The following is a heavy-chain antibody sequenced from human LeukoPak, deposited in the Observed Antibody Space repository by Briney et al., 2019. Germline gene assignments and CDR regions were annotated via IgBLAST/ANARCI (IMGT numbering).Heavy chain of an antibody. D-gene: IGHD2-15*01. CDR2: INHSGST. CDR1: GGSFSGYY. CDR3: ARNIVVVVAATHDAFDI. V-gene: IGHV4-34*01. J-gene: IGHJ3*02. Sequence: SSETLSLTCAVYGGSFSGYYWSWIRQPPGKGLEWIGEINHSGSTNYNPSLKSRVTISVDTSKNQFSLKLSSVTAADTAVYYCARNIVVVVAATHDAFDIWGQGTMVTVSS.